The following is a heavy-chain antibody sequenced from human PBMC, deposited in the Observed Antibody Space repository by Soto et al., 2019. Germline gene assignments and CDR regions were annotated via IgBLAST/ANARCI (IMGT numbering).Heavy chain of an antibody. CDR1: GFTFSSFG. V-gene: IGHV3-30*18. CDR3: AKDTSPGVSASSSDY. Sequence: QVQLVESGGGVVQPGRSLRLSCAASGFTFSSFGMHWVRQAPGKGLEWVALMSYDGSAEYYRDSVKGRFTISRDNSKNTLFLQVNSLRPEDTAVYYCAKDTSPGVSASSSDYWGQGALVTVSS. D-gene: IGHD2-2*01. CDR2: MSYDGSAE. J-gene: IGHJ4*02.